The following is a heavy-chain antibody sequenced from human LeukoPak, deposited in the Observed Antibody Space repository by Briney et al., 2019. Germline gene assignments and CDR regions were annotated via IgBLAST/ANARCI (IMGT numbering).Heavy chain of an antibody. CDR1: GGSISSYY. D-gene: IGHD3-3*01. Sequence: SETLSLTCTVSGGSISSYYWSWIRQPPGRGLEWIGYIYYSGSTNYNPSLKSRVTISVDTSKNQFSLKLSSVTAADTAVYYCARVSYDFWSGYPPLDYYYYMDVWGKGTTVTVSS. J-gene: IGHJ6*03. CDR2: IYYSGST. CDR3: ARVSYDFWSGYPPLDYYYYMDV. V-gene: IGHV4-59*01.